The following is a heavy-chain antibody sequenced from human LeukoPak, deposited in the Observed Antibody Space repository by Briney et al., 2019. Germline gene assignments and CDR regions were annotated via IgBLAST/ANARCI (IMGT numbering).Heavy chain of an antibody. Sequence: GGSLRLSCAASGFTFSSYAMSWVRQAPGKGLEWVSAISGSGGSTYYADSVKGRFAISRDNSKNTLYLQMNSLRAEDTAVYYCARDRGAIFGVVLHYYYYGMDVWGQGTTVTVSS. D-gene: IGHD3-3*01. CDR3: ARDRGAIFGVVLHYYYYGMDV. J-gene: IGHJ6*02. V-gene: IGHV3-23*01. CDR1: GFTFSSYA. CDR2: ISGSGGST.